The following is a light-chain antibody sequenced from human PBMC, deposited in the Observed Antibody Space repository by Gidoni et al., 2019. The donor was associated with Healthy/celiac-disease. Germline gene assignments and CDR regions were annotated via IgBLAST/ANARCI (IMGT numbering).Light chain of an antibody. CDR3: QQYGSSLVT. CDR2: GAS. J-gene: IGKJ2*01. V-gene: IGKV3-20*01. CDR1: QSVSSSY. Sequence: EIVLTQSTGTLSLSPRERATLSCRASQSVSSSYLAWYQQKPGQAPRLLIYGASSRATGIPDRFSGSGSGTDFTLTISRLEPEYFSVYYCQQYGSSLVTFGQXTKLEIK.